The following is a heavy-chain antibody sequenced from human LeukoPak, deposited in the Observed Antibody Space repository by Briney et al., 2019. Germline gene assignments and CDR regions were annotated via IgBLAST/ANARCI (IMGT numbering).Heavy chain of an antibody. Sequence: SETLSLACTVSGGSISSYYWSWIRQPPGKGLEWIGYNYCSGSTNYNPSLKSRVTISVDTSKNQFSLKLSSVTAADTAVYYCASNGSRPTNWFDPWGQGTLVTVSS. V-gene: IGHV4-59*01. CDR1: GGSISSYY. D-gene: IGHD2-8*01. CDR3: ASNGSRPTNWFDP. J-gene: IGHJ5*02. CDR2: NYCSGST.